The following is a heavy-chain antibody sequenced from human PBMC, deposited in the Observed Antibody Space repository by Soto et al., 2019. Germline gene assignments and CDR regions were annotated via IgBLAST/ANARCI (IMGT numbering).Heavy chain of an antibody. D-gene: IGHD3-10*01. Sequence: ASVKVSCKASGYTFTSYYMHWVRQAPGQGLEWMGIINPSGGSTSYAQKFQGRVTITRDTSASTACMELSSLTSEDTALYYCARDLWLGESFRYYFDYWAQGTLVTVSS. V-gene: IGHV1-46*01. CDR2: INPSGGST. CDR3: ARDLWLGESFRYYFDY. CDR1: GYTFTSYY. J-gene: IGHJ4*01.